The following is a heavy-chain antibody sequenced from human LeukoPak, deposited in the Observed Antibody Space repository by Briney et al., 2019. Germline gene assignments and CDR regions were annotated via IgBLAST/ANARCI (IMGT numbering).Heavy chain of an antibody. J-gene: IGHJ5*02. CDR1: GFTFSSFA. D-gene: IGHD2-2*01. Sequence: GGSLRLSCAASGFTFSSFAMSWVRQAPGKGLDWVSGLSGGGGSTYYADSVKGRFTISRDNSKNTLYLQMNSLRAEDTAVYYCARTGYCSSTSCSAGFDPWRQGTLVTVSS. CDR3: ARTGYCSSTSCSAGFDP. V-gene: IGHV3-23*01. CDR2: LSGGGGST.